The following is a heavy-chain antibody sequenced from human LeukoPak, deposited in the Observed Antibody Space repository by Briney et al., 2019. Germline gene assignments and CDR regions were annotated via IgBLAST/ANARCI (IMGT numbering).Heavy chain of an antibody. Sequence: PGGSLRLSCATSGFTFSSYWMHWVRQAPGKGLVWVSRLKFDGTITQYADSVKGRFTVSRDNAKSTLYLQMDSLRAEDTAVYYCAGQANNWFDPWGQGTLVTVSS. CDR2: LKFDGTIT. CDR1: GFTFSSYW. CDR3: AGQANNWFDP. V-gene: IGHV3-74*03. J-gene: IGHJ5*02.